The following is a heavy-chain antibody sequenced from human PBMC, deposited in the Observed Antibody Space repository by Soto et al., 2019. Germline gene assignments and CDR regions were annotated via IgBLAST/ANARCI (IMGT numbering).Heavy chain of an antibody. J-gene: IGHJ6*02. V-gene: IGHV1-69*01. CDR1: GGTFSSYA. Sequence: QVQLVQSGAEVKKPGSSVKVSCKASGGTFSSYAISWVRQAPGQGLEWMGGIIHIFGTAHYAQKFQGRVTITAYESTSTAYMERGSLRTEDTGVYYCARVRGVYCSGGSGYRSDYYNYGMDVWGQGTTVTVSS. CDR2: IIHIFGTA. CDR3: ARVRGVYCSGGSGYRSDYYNYGMDV. D-gene: IGHD2-15*01.